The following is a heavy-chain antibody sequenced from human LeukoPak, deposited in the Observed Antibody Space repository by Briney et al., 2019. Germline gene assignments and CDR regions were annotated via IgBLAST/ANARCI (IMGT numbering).Heavy chain of an antibody. Sequence: GGSLRLSCAASGFTVSDNYMSWVRQAPGKGLEWDSTAYSGGLTYYADPVKGRFTISRDNSKNTLYLQMSSLRGEDTAVYYCVRDRWPGLGDFWGQGTTVTVSS. CDR2: AYSGGLT. CDR3: VRDRWPGLGDF. V-gene: IGHV3-66*01. CDR1: GFTVSDNY. J-gene: IGHJ6*02. D-gene: IGHD6-19*01.